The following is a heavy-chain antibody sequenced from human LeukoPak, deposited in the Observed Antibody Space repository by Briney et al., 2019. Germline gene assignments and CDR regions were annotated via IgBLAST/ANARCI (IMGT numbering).Heavy chain of an antibody. CDR2: ISAYNGNT. J-gene: IGHJ3*02. D-gene: IGHD3-22*01. V-gene: IGHV1-18*01. CDR3: ARDMIYYYDSSGSEGHAFDI. Sequence: ASVKVSCKASGYTFTSYGISWVRQAPGQGLEWMGWISAYNGNTNYAQKLQGRVTMTTDTSTSTAYMELRSLRSDDTAVYYCARDMIYYYDSSGSEGHAFDIWGQGTMVTVSS. CDR1: GYTFTSYG.